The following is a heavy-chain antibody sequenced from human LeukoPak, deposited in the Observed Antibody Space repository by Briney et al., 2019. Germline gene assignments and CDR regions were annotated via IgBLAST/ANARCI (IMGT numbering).Heavy chain of an antibody. CDR3: AKDSNTGGYSFGS. D-gene: IGHD5-12*01. Sequence: GGSLRLSCAASGFTFHHYSMHWVRQPPGKGLEWVSLISWDGGITYYADSVRGRFAISRDNSKNSLSLEMNSLRTEDTALYYCAKDSNTGGYSFGSWGQGTLVTVTS. CDR2: ISWDGGIT. CDR1: GFTFHHYS. J-gene: IGHJ4*02. V-gene: IGHV3-43*01.